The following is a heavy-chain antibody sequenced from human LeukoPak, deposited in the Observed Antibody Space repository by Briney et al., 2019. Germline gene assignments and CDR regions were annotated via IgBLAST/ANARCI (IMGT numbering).Heavy chain of an antibody. Sequence: GGSLRLSCAASGFTFSNAWMSWVRQAPGKGLEWVGRIKSKTDGGTTDYAAPMKGRFTISRDDSKNTLYLQMNSLKTGDTAVYYCARGTYDILTLGAFDIWGQGTMVTVSS. CDR2: IKSKTDGGTT. V-gene: IGHV3-15*01. CDR3: ARGTYDILTLGAFDI. D-gene: IGHD3-9*01. J-gene: IGHJ3*02. CDR1: GFTFSNAW.